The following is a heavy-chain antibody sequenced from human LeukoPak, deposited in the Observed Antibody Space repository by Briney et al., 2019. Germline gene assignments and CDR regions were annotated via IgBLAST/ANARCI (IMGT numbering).Heavy chain of an antibody. V-gene: IGHV1-2*02. CDR2: INPNSGGT. CDR1: GYTFTGYY. Sequence: ASVKVSCKAFGYTFTGYYMHWVRQAPGQGLEWMGWINPNSGGTNYAQKFQGRVTMTRDTSISTAYMELSRLRSDDTAVYYCALITMVRGVITDYWGQGTLVTVSS. J-gene: IGHJ4*02. D-gene: IGHD3-10*01. CDR3: ALITMVRGVITDY.